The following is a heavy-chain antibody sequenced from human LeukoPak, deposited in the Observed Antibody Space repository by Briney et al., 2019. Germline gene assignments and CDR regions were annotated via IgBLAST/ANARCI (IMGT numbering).Heavy chain of an antibody. Sequence: SETLSLTCAVYGGSFSGYYWSWIRQPPGKGLEWIGEINHSGSTNYNPSLKSRVTISVDTSKNQFSLKLSSVTAADTAVYYCARDRFFDYWGQGTLVTVSS. D-gene: IGHD3-3*01. CDR3: ARDRFFDY. CDR2: INHSGST. J-gene: IGHJ4*02. CDR1: GGSFSGYY. V-gene: IGHV4-34*01.